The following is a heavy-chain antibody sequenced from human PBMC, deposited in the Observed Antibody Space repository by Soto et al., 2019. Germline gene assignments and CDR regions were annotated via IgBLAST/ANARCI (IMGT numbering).Heavy chain of an antibody. CDR3: ARTLRAADGLNWFDT. D-gene: IGHD3-10*01. J-gene: IGHJ5*02. V-gene: IGHV4-59*01. Sequence: SETLSLTCTVSGGSISSYYWSWIRQPPGKGLEWIGYIYYSGSTNYNPSLKSRVTISVDTSKNQFSLKLSSVTAADTAVYYCARTLRAADGLNWFDTWGQGTLVTVSS. CDR1: GGSISSYY. CDR2: IYYSGST.